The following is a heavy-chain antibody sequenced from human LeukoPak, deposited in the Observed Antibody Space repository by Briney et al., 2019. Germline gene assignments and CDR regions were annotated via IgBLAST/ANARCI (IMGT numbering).Heavy chain of an antibody. CDR1: GGTFSSYA. CDR2: INPSGGST. CDR3: ARGVFDSSGYYGYFDY. D-gene: IGHD3-22*01. J-gene: IGHJ4*02. Sequence: ASVKVSCKASGGTFSSYAISWVRQAPGQGLEWMEIINPSGGSTSYAQKFQGRVTMTRDTSTSTVYMELSSLRSEDTAVYYCARGVFDSSGYYGYFDYWGQGTLVTVSS. V-gene: IGHV1-46*01.